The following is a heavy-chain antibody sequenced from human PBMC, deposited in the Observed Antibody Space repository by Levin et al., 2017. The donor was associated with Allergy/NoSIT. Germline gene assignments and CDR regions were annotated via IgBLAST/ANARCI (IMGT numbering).Heavy chain of an antibody. D-gene: IGHD1-26*01. CDR2: ISFDGSTE. V-gene: IGHV3-30-3*01. CDR1: GFTFSSCA. CDR3: ARDPHSGKYDIDY. Sequence: GGSLRLSCAASGFTFSSCAFHWVRQAPGKGLEWVAVISFDGSTEHADSVRGRFTISRDNSKDTVYLQMNTLRAEDTAVYYCARDPHSGKYDIDYWGQGTQVTVSS. J-gene: IGHJ4*02.